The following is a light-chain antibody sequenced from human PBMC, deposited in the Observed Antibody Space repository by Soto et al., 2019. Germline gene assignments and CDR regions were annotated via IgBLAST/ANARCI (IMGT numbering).Light chain of an antibody. V-gene: IGKV1-39*01. Sequence: DIQMTQSPSSLSASVGDRVTITCWSSQTISTYLNWYQHTRGKAPEVXIYAASNLQSGVPSRFSGSGSGTDCTRPISSLQPADAATDYCPQSYRTPITFGQGTRLEIK. CDR2: AAS. CDR1: QTISTY. CDR3: PQSYRTPIT. J-gene: IGKJ5*01.